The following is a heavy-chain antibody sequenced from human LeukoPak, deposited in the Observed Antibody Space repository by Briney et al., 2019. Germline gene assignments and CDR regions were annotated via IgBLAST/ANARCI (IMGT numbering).Heavy chain of an antibody. Sequence: PGGSLRLSCAASGFTFSSYAMSWVRQAPGKGLEWVSAISGSGGSTYYADSVKGRFTISRDNAKNSLYLQMNSLRAEDTAVYYCARGSGYNRYWGQGTLVTVSS. D-gene: IGHD5-18*01. CDR3: ARGSGYNRY. CDR2: ISGSGGST. J-gene: IGHJ4*02. CDR1: GFTFSSYA. V-gene: IGHV3-23*01.